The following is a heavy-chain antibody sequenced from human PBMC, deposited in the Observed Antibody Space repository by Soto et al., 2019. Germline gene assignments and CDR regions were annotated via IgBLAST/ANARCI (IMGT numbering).Heavy chain of an antibody. Sequence: GESLKISCKGSGYSFTNYWIAWVRQMPGKGLEWMGMIYTGDSDIRYSPSFQGQVTISVDKSIRTAYLQWSSLKASDTAMYYCERVGFEFATSAPDDNGLRYYGLDVWGQGTTVTVSS. J-gene: IGHJ6*02. CDR1: GYSFTNYW. CDR3: ERVGFEFATSAPDDNGLRYYGLDV. D-gene: IGHD2-15*01. V-gene: IGHV5-51*01. CDR2: IYTGDSDI.